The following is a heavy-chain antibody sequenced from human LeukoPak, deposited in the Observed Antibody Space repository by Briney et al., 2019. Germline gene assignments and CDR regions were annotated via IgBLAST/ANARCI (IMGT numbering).Heavy chain of an antibody. CDR2: INTDGSST. J-gene: IGHJ6*03. D-gene: IGHD3-3*01. CDR3: ARSYYDFWSGYFDYYYMDV. CDR1: GFTFSSYW. V-gene: IGHV3-74*01. Sequence: PGGSLRLSCAASGFTFSSYWMHWVRQAPGKGLVWVSRINTDGSSTSYADPVKGRFTISRDNAKNTLYLQMNSLRAEDTAVYYCARSYYDFWSGYFDYYYMDVWGKGTTVTVSS.